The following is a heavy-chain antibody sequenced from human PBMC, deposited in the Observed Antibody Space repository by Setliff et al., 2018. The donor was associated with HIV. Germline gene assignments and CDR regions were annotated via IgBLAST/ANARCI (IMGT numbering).Heavy chain of an antibody. Sequence: ASVKVSCKASGYTFTSYGVSWVRQAPGQGLEWMGWISAYNVNTNYAQKLQGRVTMTTDTSTSTAYMELRSLRSDDTAVYYCARGVQSPPHYSYYYMDVWGEGTMVTVSS. D-gene: IGHD3-3*01. J-gene: IGHJ6*03. CDR2: ISAYNVNT. CDR1: GYTFTSYG. V-gene: IGHV1-18*01. CDR3: ARGVQSPPHYSYYYMDV.